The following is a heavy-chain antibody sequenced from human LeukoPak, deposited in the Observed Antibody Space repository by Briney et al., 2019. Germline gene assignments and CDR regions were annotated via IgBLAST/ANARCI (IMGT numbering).Heavy chain of an antibody. D-gene: IGHD3-10*01. V-gene: IGHV1-2*02. CDR3: ARDRGRSSDYYGSWKALKYYMYV. CDR1: GYTFTDYY. J-gene: IGHJ6*03. CDR2: INPSSGGT. Sequence: ASVKVSCKTSGYTFTDYYMHWVRQAPGQGLEWMGIINPSSGGTNYAQKFQGRVTMTRDTSISTDYMEMSRLLSDDTPVYYCARDRGRSSDYYGSWKALKYYMYVWGKGTTVTVSS.